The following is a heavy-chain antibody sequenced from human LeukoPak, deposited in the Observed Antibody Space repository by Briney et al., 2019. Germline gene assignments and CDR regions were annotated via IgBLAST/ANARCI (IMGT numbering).Heavy chain of an antibody. V-gene: IGHV4-39*02. J-gene: IGHJ6*02. D-gene: IGHD1-26*01. CDR3: ARLFTRAWEYRYGMDV. CDR1: GGSIRTDGSY. Sequence: SETLSLTCTVSGGSIRTDGSYWAWVRQPPGKGMEWIGSIYIDGITHYNSSLQSRVTLSIDTSKNHFSLRLTSVTAADTAVFYCARLFTRAWEYRYGMDVWGQGTAVTVSS. CDR2: IYIDGIT.